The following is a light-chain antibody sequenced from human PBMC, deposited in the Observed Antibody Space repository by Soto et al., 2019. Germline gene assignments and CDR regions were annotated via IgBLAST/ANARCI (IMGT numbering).Light chain of an antibody. J-gene: IGKJ5*01. CDR2: GIS. Sequence: DMLLTQSPAILSVSPGESATLSCRASQSVNSNYLAWYQQHPGQPPRLLIYGISTRATGIPARFSGSGSGTEFSLTISSLQSEDFAVYYCQQYSKWPITFAQGTRLEI. CDR3: QQYSKWPIT. CDR1: QSVNSN. V-gene: IGKV3-15*01.